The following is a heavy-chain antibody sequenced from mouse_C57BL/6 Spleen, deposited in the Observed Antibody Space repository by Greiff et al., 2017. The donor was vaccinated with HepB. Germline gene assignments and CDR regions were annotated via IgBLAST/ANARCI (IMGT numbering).Heavy chain of an antibody. CDR3: ERGNYDYDDYYAMDY. CDR1: GFTFSSYA. CDR2: ISDGGSYT. D-gene: IGHD2-4*01. Sequence: DVKLVESGGGLVKPGGSLKLSCAASGFTFSSYAMSWVRQTPEKRLEWVATISDGGSYTYYPDNVKGRFTITRNNAKNDLYLQMSQLKSEDTAMYYCERGNYDYDDYYAMDYWGQGTSVTVSS. V-gene: IGHV5-4*03. J-gene: IGHJ4*01.